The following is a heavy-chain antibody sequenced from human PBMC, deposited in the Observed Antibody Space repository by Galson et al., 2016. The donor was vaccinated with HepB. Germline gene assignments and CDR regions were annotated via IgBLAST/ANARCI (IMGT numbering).Heavy chain of an antibody. CDR2: IQVDGSEK. Sequence: SLRLSCAASGFTFYSYWMTWVRQAPGKGLEWVANIQVDGSEKFYGDSVKGRFTISRDNAKNSLFLQMNSLRAEDTAVYYCARDLGHTFGYDHWGQGTLVTVSS. CDR3: ARDLGHTFGYDH. D-gene: IGHD5-12*01. J-gene: IGHJ4*02. V-gene: IGHV3-7*01. CDR1: GFTFYSYW.